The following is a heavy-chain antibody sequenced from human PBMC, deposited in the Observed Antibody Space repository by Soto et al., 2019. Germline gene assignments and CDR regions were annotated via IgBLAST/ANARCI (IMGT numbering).Heavy chain of an antibody. V-gene: IGHV3-30*03. CDR3: VIFCGGDCYNY. J-gene: IGHJ4*02. Sequence: QVQLVESGGGVGQPGMSRRLSCAASGFDFRNHAMHWVRQPPGKGPEWLATISFDGGDEFYADSVKGRFTISRDNSKSSLFLQMNSLRLDDTAVYYCVIFCGGDCYNYWGQGTLVTVSS. CDR1: GFDFRNHA. CDR2: ISFDGGDE. D-gene: IGHD2-21*02.